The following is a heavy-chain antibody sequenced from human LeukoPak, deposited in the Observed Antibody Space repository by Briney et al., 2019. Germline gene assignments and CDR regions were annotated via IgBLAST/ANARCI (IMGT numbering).Heavy chain of an antibody. Sequence: GASVKVSCKASGYTFTSYDINWVRQSTGQGLEWMGWMNPNSGNTGYAQKFQGRDTMTRNTSISTAYMELSSLRSEDTAVYYCASRQEYSGDDYWGQGTLVTVSS. CDR3: ASRQEYSGDDY. CDR2: MNPNSGNT. J-gene: IGHJ4*02. CDR1: GYTFTSYD. D-gene: IGHD1-26*01. V-gene: IGHV1-8*01.